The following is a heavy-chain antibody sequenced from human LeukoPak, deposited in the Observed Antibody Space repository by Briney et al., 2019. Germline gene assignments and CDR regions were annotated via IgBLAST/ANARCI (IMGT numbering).Heavy chain of an antibody. V-gene: IGHV1-18*01. D-gene: IGHD2-15*01. CDR1: GYTFTSYG. Sequence: WASVKVSCKASGYTFTSYGISWVRQAPGQGLEWMGWISAYNGNTNYAQKLQGRVTMTTDTSTSTAYMELRSLRSDDTAVYYCASRYCSGGSCYSDYWGQGTLVTVSS. J-gene: IGHJ4*02. CDR3: ASRYCSGGSCYSDY. CDR2: ISAYNGNT.